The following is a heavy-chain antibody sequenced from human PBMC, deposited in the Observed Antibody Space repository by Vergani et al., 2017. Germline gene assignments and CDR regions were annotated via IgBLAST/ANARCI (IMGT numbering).Heavy chain of an antibody. CDR1: GFTFSSYA. J-gene: IGHJ6*03. CDR2: ISYDGSNK. CDR3: ASDLRXFWSGYSKKDYYYYMDV. D-gene: IGHD3-3*01. Sequence: QVQLVESGGGVVQPGRSLRLSCAASGFTFSSYAVHWVRQAPGKGLEWVAVISYDGSNKYYADSVKGRFTISRDNSKNTLYLQMNSLRAEDTAVYYCASDLRXFWSGYSKKDYYYYMDVWGKGTTVTVSS. V-gene: IGHV3-30-3*01.